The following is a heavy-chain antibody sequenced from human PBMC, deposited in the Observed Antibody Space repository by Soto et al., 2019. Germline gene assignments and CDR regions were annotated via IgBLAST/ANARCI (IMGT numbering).Heavy chain of an antibody. CDR2: ISTYTGNT. CDR1: GYTFTNYD. CDR3: ARGYYSGSGRPTAGGMGV. Sequence: QVHLVQSGAEVKKPGASVKVSCKASGYTFTNYDINWVRQAPGQGLEWMGWISTYTGNTNYAQKLQGRVTMTTDTSTSTAYMELRSLRADDTAVYYCARGYYSGSGRPTAGGMGVWGQGTTVTVSS. D-gene: IGHD3-10*01. V-gene: IGHV1-18*01. J-gene: IGHJ6*02.